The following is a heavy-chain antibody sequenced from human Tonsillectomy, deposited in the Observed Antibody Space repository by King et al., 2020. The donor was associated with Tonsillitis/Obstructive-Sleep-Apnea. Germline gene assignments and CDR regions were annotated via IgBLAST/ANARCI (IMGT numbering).Heavy chain of an antibody. V-gene: IGHV3-30*04. CDR3: ARGPITGDYYTTYYYYYYMGV. Sequence: VQLVESGGGVVQPGRSLRLSCAASGFTFSSYAIHWGRQAPGKGLEWVAVISYDGSNKYYADSVKGRFTISRDNSKNTLYLQMNRLRAEDTAVYYCARGPITGDYYTTYYYYYYMGVWGKGTTVTVSS. CDR2: ISYDGSNK. CDR1: GFTFSSYA. J-gene: IGHJ6*03. D-gene: IGHD3-3*01.